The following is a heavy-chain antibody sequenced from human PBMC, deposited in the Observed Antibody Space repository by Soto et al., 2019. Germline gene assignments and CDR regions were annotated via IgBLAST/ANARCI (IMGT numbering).Heavy chain of an antibody. Sequence: PSETLSLTCTVSGGSISSSSYYWGWIRQPPGKGLEWIGRIYYSGSTYYNPSLKSRVTISVDTSKNQFSLKLSSVTAADTAVYYCARGADFNDYCSSSYYFDYWGQGTLVTVSS. CDR3: ARGADFNDYCSSSYYFDY. V-gene: IGHV4-39*01. J-gene: IGHJ4*02. CDR1: GGSISSSSYY. CDR2: IYYSGST. D-gene: IGHD6-6*01.